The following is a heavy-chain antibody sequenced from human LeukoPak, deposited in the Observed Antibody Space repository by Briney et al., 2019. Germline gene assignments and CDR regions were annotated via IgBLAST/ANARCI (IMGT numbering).Heavy chain of an antibody. Sequence: SVKVSCKASGGAFSTYGIHWVRQTPGQGLEWMGSIIPMFGTTNDAQKFQGRVIITADKSTSTVYLELSSLTSEDTAVYYCARGFHDSSVHYYLGWFGPWGQGTLVTVSS. D-gene: IGHD3-22*01. CDR2: IIPMFGTT. CDR3: ARGFHDSSVHYYLGWFGP. J-gene: IGHJ5*02. V-gene: IGHV1-69*06. CDR1: GGAFSTYG.